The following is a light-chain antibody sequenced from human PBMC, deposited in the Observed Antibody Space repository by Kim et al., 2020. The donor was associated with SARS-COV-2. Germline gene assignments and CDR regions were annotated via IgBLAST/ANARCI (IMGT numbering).Light chain of an antibody. V-gene: IGLV1-47*01. CDR1: ISNIGSHS. CDR3: AARDDTLSGFL. J-gene: IGLJ1*01. CDR2: RND. Sequence: GQRVTISCSGSISNIGSHSVYWYQQFPGTAPKLLIYRNDQRPSGVPDRFSGSKSGTSASLAISGLLSADEADYYCAARDDTLSGFLFGGGTKVTVL.